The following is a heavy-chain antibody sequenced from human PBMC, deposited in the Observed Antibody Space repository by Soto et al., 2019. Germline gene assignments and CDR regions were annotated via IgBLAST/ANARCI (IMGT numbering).Heavy chain of an antibody. J-gene: IGHJ4*02. Sequence: QVQLQQWGAGLLKPSETLSLNCAVNGGSLSHYYWSWIRQPPGKGLEWIGEIKGDGSTNYNPSLKSRATISSDTSNNQFSLRLYAVTAADTGVYYCARGQEGVVATHWDQGTLVTVSS. CDR1: GGSLSHYY. CDR2: IKGDGST. V-gene: IGHV4-34*01. CDR3: ARGQEGVVATH. D-gene: IGHD5-12*01.